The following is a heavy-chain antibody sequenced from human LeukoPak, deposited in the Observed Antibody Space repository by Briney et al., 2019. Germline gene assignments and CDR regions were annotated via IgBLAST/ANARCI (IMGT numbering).Heavy chain of an antibody. V-gene: IGHV1-18*01. CDR1: GYTFTSYG. D-gene: IGHD7-27*01. CDR2: FIAYNGNT. CDR3: ARNQELLGPCDY. Sequence: SVKVSSKASGYTFTSYGINWVRQAPGQGLEWMGWFIAYNGNTNYAQKLQGRVTITTDTSTSTASMERRTLRSDDTAVYYCARNQELLGPCDYWGEGTLVTVSS. J-gene: IGHJ4*02.